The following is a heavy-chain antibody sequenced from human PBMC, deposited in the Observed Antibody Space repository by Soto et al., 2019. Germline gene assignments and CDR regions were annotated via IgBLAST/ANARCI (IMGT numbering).Heavy chain of an antibody. D-gene: IGHD3-3*01. J-gene: IGHJ5*02. CDR1: GYSSTSHW. V-gene: IGHV5-10-1*01. CDR2: IDPSDSYT. CDR3: ARHYDFWSGASVGWFDP. Sequence: GESLKISCKGSGYSSTSHWISWVRQMPGKGLEWMGRIDPSDSYTNYSPSFQGHVTISADKSISTAYLQWSSLKASDTAMYYCARHYDFWSGASVGWFDPWGQGTLVTVSS.